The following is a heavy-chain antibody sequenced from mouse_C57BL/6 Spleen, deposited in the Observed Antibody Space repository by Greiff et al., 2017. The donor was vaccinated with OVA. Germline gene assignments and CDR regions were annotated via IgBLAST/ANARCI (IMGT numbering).Heavy chain of an antibody. D-gene: IGHD1-1*01. Sequence: EVQRVESGGGLVKPGGSLKLSCAASGFTFSDYGMHWVRQAPEKGLEWVAYISSGSSTINYADTVKGRSTITGDKAKNTLFLQMTSLRSEDTAMYDGARFTTVVAFDDWGKGTTLTVSS. CDR1: GFTFSDYG. V-gene: IGHV5-17*01. J-gene: IGHJ2*01. CDR2: ISSGSSTI. CDR3: ARFTTVVAFDD.